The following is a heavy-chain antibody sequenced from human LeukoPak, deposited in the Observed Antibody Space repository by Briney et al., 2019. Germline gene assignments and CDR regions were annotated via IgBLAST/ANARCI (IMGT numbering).Heavy chain of an antibody. D-gene: IGHD3-22*01. V-gene: IGHV4-59*11. CDR3: ARTMTYPYMDV. CDR1: GGSISSHY. J-gene: IGHJ6*02. Sequence: PSGTLSLTCTVSGGSISSHYWSWIRQPPGKGLEWIGYIYYSGSTNYNPSLKSRVTISVDTSKNQFSLKLSSVTAADTAVFYCARTMTYPYMDVWGQGTTVTVSS. CDR2: IYYSGST.